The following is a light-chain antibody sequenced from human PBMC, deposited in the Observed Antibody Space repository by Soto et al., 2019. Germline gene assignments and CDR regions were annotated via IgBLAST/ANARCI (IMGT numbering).Light chain of an antibody. CDR1: QDISTS. V-gene: IGKV1-9*01. CDR2: PAS. Sequence: DIQLTQSPSFLSASVGDRVTVSCRASQDISTSLAWFQQKAGKVPQLLVYPASTLQDGVPSRFSGSGSGTYFTLTINNLQDEDFETYYCQHLRTYPFSFGQGTKVDIK. J-gene: IGKJ2*03. CDR3: QHLRTYPFS.